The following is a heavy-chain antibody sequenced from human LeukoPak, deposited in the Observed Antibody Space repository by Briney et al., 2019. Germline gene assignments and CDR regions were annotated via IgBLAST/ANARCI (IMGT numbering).Heavy chain of an antibody. D-gene: IGHD3-3*01. CDR3: ARHVVDDFWSGHMTY. CDR2: IYYSGST. CDR1: GGSISSYY. V-gene: IGHV4-59*08. Sequence: SETPSLTCTVSGGSISSYYWSWIRQPPGKGLEWIGYIYYSGSTNYNPSLKSRVTISVDTSKNQFSLKLSSVTAADTAVYYCARHVVDDFWSGHMTYWGQGTLVTVSS. J-gene: IGHJ4*02.